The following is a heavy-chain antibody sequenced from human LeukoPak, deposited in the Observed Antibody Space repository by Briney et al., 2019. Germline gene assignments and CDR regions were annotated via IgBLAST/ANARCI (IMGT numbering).Heavy chain of an antibody. D-gene: IGHD3-16*02. CDR3: VTPYVWGSYRNDAFDI. CDR2: IYHSGST. CDR1: GYSISSGYY. Sequence: TASETLSLTCTVSGYSISSGYYWGWIRQPPGKGLEWIGSIYHSGSTYYNPSLQSRVTISVDTSKNQFSLKLSSVTAADTAVYYCVTPYVWGSYRNDAFDIWGQGTMVTVSS. J-gene: IGHJ3*02. V-gene: IGHV4-38-2*02.